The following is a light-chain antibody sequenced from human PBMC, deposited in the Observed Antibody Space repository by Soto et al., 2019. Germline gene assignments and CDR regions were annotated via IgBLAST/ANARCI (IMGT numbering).Light chain of an antibody. CDR1: SSDVGGYNY. V-gene: IGLV2-14*01. CDR3: SSYTSSSTLSVV. Sequence: QSALTQPASVSGSPGQSITISCTGTSSDVGGYNYVSWYQQHPGKAPKLMIYGVTNRPSGVSNRFSGSKSANTASLTISGLQAEDEGDYYCSSYTSSSTLSVVFGGGTKLTVL. CDR2: GVT. J-gene: IGLJ2*01.